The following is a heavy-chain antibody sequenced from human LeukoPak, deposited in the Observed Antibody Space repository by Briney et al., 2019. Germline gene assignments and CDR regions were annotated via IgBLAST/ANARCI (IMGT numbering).Heavy chain of an antibody. V-gene: IGHV3-48*02. Sequence: GGSLSLSCAPSEFTFSSYTMKWVRQAPGKGGEGVSYISTSGSTMSYADSVKRRFAISRDNAKNSLYLQMSSLRDEDTAVYYCAREGYGSHALDIWGQGTMVTVSS. CDR3: AREGYGSHALDI. CDR1: EFTFSSYT. D-gene: IGHD3-10*01. J-gene: IGHJ3*02. CDR2: ISTSGSTM.